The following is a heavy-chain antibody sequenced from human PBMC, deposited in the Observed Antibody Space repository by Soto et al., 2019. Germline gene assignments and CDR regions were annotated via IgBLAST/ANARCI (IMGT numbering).Heavy chain of an antibody. D-gene: IGHD3-10*01. CDR2: IYSGST. J-gene: IGHJ4*02. Sequence: SETLSLTCAVSGYSITSDYYWGWIRQPPGKGLEWIGSIYSGSTYYNPSLKSRVTISVDTSKNQSSLRLTSVTAADTAMYYCAKKGYYPSGKINLFDSWGQGTLVTVSS. V-gene: IGHV4-38-2*01. CDR3: AKKGYYPSGKINLFDS. CDR1: GYSITSDYY.